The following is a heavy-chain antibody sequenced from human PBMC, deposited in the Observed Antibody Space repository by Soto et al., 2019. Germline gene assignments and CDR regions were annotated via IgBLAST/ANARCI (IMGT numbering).Heavy chain of an antibody. J-gene: IGHJ6*02. Sequence: ASVKVSCKASGYTFTSYGISWVRQAPGQGLEWMGWISAYNGNTNYAQKLQGRVTMTTDTSTSTAYMELRSLRSDDTAVYYCARGGLDIVLVPAAIYYYYGMDVWGQGTTVTVSS. CDR3: ARGGLDIVLVPAAIYYYYGMDV. CDR2: ISAYNGNT. D-gene: IGHD2-2*03. V-gene: IGHV1-18*01. CDR1: GYTFTSYG.